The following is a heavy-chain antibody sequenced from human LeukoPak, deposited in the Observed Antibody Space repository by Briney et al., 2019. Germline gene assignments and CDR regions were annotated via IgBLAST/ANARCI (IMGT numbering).Heavy chain of an antibody. CDR3: TRDGMTTVVNYYYYYYMDV. D-gene: IGHD4-23*01. CDR2: IRSNAYGGTT. V-gene: IGHV3-49*04. Sequence: GGSLRLSCTASGFTFGDYAMSWVRQAPGKGLEWVGFIRSNAYGGTTEYAASVKGRFTISRDDSKSIAYLQMNSLKTEDTAVYYCTRDGMTTVVNYYYYYYMDVWGKGTTVTVSS. J-gene: IGHJ6*03. CDR1: GFTFGDYA.